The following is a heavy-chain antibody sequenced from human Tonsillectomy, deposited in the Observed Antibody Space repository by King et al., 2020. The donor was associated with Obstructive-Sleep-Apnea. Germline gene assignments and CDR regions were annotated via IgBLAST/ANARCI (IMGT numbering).Heavy chain of an antibody. J-gene: IGHJ4*02. V-gene: IGHV3-9*01. CDR2: ISWNSGSI. D-gene: IGHD1-26*01. CDR1: GFTFDDYA. Sequence: VQLVESGGGLVQPGWSLRLSCAGSGFTFDDYAMHWVRHAPGKGLEWVSGISWNSGSIGYADSVKGRFTISRDNAKNSLYLQMNSLRAEDTALYYCAKDGSYSGTYYFDSWGQGTLVTVSS. CDR3: AKDGSYSGTYYFDS.